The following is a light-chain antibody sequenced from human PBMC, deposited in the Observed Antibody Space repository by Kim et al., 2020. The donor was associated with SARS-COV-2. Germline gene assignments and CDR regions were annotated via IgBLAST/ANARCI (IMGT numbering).Light chain of an antibody. J-gene: IGKJ1*01. CDR3: QHGNSFPRT. Sequence: DVQMTQSPSSVSASVGDRVTISCRASQRISTWLAWYQQKPGRAPNLLIYGASSLRSGVPSRFSGSGSGTEFTLTIKSLQPEDVATYFCQHGNSFPRTFGQGTKVDIK. V-gene: IGKV1-12*01. CDR2: GAS. CDR1: QRISTW.